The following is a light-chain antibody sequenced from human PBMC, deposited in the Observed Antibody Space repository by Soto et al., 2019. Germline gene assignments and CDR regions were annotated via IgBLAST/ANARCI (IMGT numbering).Light chain of an antibody. CDR2: GAS. V-gene: IGKV3-15*01. Sequence: EIVMTQSPATLSVSPGERATLSCRASQSVSSNLAWYQQKPGQAPRLLIYGASTRATGIPARFSGSESGTEFTLTISSLQSEDFAVYSCQQYNNWPRTFGQGTKVEIK. CDR1: QSVSSN. CDR3: QQYNNWPRT. J-gene: IGKJ1*01.